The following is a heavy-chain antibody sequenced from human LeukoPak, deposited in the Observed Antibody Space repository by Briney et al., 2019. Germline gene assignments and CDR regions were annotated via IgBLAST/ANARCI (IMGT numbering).Heavy chain of an antibody. J-gene: IGHJ4*02. CDR3: ARHTKYSSSSRVFDY. CDR2: IYPGDSDT. Sequence: GESLKISCKGSGYSFSRLWNGWVRQMPGKGLEWMGIIYPGDSDTRYSPSFQGQVTISADKSISTAYLQWSSLKASDTAMYYCARHTKYSSSSRVFDYWGQGTLVTVSS. D-gene: IGHD6-6*01. CDR1: GYSFSRLW. V-gene: IGHV5-51*01.